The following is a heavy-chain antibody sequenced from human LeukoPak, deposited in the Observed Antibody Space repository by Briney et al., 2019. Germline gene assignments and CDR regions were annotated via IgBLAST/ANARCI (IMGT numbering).Heavy chain of an antibody. D-gene: IGHD3-16*01. J-gene: IGHJ3*01. CDR2: VNSDTGST. V-gene: IGHV1-18*01. CDR1: GYSFKNYG. Sequence: ALVKVSCKASGYSFKNYGMTWVRQAPGQGLEWMGWVNSDTGSTVSAQAFQGRVALTTDTSTNTIHMELRSLTSDDTAVYFCARDDSCSGDKCVSLGGFDVWGQGTTVIVSS. CDR3: ARDDSCSGDKCVSLGGFDV.